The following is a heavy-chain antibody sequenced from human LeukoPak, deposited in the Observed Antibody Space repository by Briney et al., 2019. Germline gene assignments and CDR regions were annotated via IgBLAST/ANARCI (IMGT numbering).Heavy chain of an antibody. Sequence: SETLSLTCTISGGSISTSAYYWGWIRQPPGKGLEWIGSISYSGTTYYNPSLKSRVTVSVDTPKDQIFLELNSVTAADTSVYYCARRGWGSGWLGQDSSWYFDLWGRGTLVTVSA. CDR2: ISYSGTT. D-gene: IGHD6-19*01. V-gene: IGHV4-39*01. CDR3: ARRGWGSGWLGQDSSWYFDL. CDR1: GGSISTSAYY. J-gene: IGHJ2*01.